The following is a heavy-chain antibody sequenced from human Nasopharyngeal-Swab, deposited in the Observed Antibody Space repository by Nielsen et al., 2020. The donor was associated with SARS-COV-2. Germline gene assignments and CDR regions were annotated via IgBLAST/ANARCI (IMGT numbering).Heavy chain of an antibody. CDR2: ITGSGPTT. CDR3: AKDRGYCGGAICYDSYHYLDF. D-gene: IGHD2-21*01. J-gene: IGHJ6*03. CDR1: GFSFTGHA. V-gene: IGHV3-23*01. Sequence: GESLKISCAASGFSFTGHAMSWVRQAPGKGLEWVSAITGSGPTTYYADSVEGRFTMSRDNSQDTLYLQMNNLRVEDTAVYFCAKDRGYCGGAICYDSYHYLDFWGKGTTVTVSS.